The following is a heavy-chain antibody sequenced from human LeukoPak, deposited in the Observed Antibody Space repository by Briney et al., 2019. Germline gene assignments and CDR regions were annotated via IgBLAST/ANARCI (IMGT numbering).Heavy chain of an antibody. CDR2: VKSKPDGGTT. Sequence: GGSLRLSCAASGFIFSNAWMNWVRQAPGKGLEWVGRVKSKPDGGTTDYPAPVKGRFTISRDNSKNTLYLQMNSLRAEDTAVYYCARDPREWELLGDFDYWGQGTLVTVSS. CDR1: GFIFSNAW. J-gene: IGHJ4*02. V-gene: IGHV3-15*01. D-gene: IGHD1-26*01. CDR3: ARDPREWELLGDFDY.